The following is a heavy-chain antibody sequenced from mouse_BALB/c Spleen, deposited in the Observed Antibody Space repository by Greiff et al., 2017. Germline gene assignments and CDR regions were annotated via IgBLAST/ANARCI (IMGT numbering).Heavy chain of an antibody. Sequence: EVQLVESGGGLVQPGGSLRLSCATSGFTFTDYYMSWVRQPPGKALEWLGFIRNKANGYTTEYSASVKGRFTISRDNSQSILYLQMNTLRAEDSATYYCARDSLYYGSSSFAYWGQGTLVTVSA. J-gene: IGHJ3*01. CDR3: ARDSLYYGSSSFAY. CDR1: GFTFTDYY. V-gene: IGHV7-3*02. D-gene: IGHD1-1*01. CDR2: IRNKANGYTT.